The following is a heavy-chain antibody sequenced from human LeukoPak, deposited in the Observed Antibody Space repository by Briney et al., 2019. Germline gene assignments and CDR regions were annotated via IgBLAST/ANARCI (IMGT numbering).Heavy chain of an antibody. CDR2: INPNSGGT. J-gene: IGHJ4*02. V-gene: IGHV1-2*02. CDR1: GYTFTGYY. Sequence: VKVSCKAXGYTFTGYYMHWVRQAPGQGLEWMGWINPNSGGTNYAQKFQGRVTMTRDTSISTAYMELSRLRSDDTAVYYCAREAAVADNFDYWGQGTLVTVSS. CDR3: AREAAVADNFDY. D-gene: IGHD6-19*01.